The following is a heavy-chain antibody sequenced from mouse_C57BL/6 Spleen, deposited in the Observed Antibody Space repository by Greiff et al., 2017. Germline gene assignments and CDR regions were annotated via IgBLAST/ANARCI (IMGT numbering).Heavy chain of an antibody. Sequence: EVKLQQSGPELVKPGASVKISCKASGYTFTDYYMNWVKQSHGKSLEWIGDINPNNGGTSYNQKFKGKATLTVDKSSSTAYMELRSLTSEDSAVYYCARRITTVVAPYAMDYWGQGTSVTVSS. CDR1: GYTFTDYY. V-gene: IGHV1-26*01. D-gene: IGHD1-1*01. CDR3: ARRITTVVAPYAMDY. CDR2: INPNNGGT. J-gene: IGHJ4*01.